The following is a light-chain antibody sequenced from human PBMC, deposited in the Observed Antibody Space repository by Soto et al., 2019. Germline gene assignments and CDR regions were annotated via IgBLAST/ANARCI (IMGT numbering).Light chain of an antibody. Sequence: QSALIQPPSVPGSPGQSVTISCTGTSSDVGSYNYVSWYQHHPGKAPKLMIYEVSNRPSGVSNRFSGSKSGNTASLTISGLQAEDEADYYCSSYTTSSTLGYVFGTGTKVTVL. V-gene: IGLV2-14*01. CDR1: SSDVGSYNY. J-gene: IGLJ1*01. CDR3: SSYTTSSTLGYV. CDR2: EVS.